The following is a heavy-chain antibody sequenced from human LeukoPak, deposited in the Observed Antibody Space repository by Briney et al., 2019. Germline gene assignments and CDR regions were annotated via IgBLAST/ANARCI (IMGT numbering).Heavy chain of an antibody. Sequence: QSGGSLRLSCAASGFTFSSYAMSWVRQAPGKGLEWVSAISGSGGSTYYADSVKGRFTISRDNSKNTLYLQMNSLRAEDTAVYYCAKDKPWRYSSSLAGGDYYYGMDVWGQGTTVTVSS. CDR2: ISGSGGST. D-gene: IGHD6-13*01. CDR1: GFTFSSYA. V-gene: IGHV3-23*01. CDR3: AKDKPWRYSSSLAGGDYYYGMDV. J-gene: IGHJ6*02.